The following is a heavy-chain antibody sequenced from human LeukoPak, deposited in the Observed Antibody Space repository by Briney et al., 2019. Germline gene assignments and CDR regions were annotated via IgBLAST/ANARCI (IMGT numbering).Heavy chain of an antibody. J-gene: IGHJ4*02. CDR3: AKEKGYYYDSSGDYAMDY. Sequence: ASVKVSCKASGYTFTGYYMHWVRQAPGQGLEWMEWINPNSGGTNYAQKFQGRVTMTRDTSISTAYMELSRLRSDDTAVYYCAKEKGYYYDSSGDYAMDYWGQGTLVTVSS. CDR2: INPNSGGT. V-gene: IGHV1-2*02. CDR1: GYTFTGYY. D-gene: IGHD3-22*01.